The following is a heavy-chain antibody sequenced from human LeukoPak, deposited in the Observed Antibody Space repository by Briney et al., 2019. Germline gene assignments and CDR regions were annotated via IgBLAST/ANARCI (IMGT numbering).Heavy chain of an antibody. D-gene: IGHD6-19*01. CDR3: AKVVIGGWYRY. CDR1: GFTFDDYA. CDR2: ISWNSGSI. J-gene: IGHJ4*02. Sequence: GGSLRLSCAASGFTFDDYAMHWVRQAPGKGLEWVSGISWNSGSIGYADSVKGRFTISRDNSKNTLYLQMNSLRAEDTAVYYCAKVVIGGWYRYWGQGTLVTVSS. V-gene: IGHV3-9*01.